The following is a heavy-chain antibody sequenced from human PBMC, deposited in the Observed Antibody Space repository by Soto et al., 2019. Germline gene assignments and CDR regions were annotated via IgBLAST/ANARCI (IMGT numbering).Heavy chain of an antibody. D-gene: IGHD6-6*01. Sequence: QVQLVQSGAEVKKPGSSVKVSCKASVGTFSSYAISWVRQAPGQGLEWRGGIIPIFGTANYAQKFQGRVTITADDSTSTAYMELSSLRSEDPAVYYCASHGRQLVDYYYGMDVWGQGTTVTVSS. CDR1: VGTFSSYA. CDR3: ASHGRQLVDYYYGMDV. J-gene: IGHJ6*02. V-gene: IGHV1-69*12. CDR2: IIPIFGTA.